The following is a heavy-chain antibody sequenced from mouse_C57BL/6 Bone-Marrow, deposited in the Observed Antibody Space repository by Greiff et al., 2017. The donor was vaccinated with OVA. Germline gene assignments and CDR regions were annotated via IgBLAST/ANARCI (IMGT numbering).Heavy chain of an antibody. D-gene: IGHD2-2*01. Sequence: VQLQQPGAELVKPGASVKLSCKASGYTFTSYWMQWVKQRPGQGLEWIGEIDPSDSYTNYNQKFKGQATLTVATSSSTAYMRLSSLRAEDTVVYDCARGYGYDDAGFADWGQGTLGTVSA. V-gene: IGHV1-50*01. CDR1: GYTFTSYW. CDR3: ARGYGYDDAGFAD. J-gene: IGHJ3*01. CDR2: IDPSDSYT.